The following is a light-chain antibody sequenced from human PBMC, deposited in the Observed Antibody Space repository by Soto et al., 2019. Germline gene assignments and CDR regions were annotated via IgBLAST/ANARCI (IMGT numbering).Light chain of an antibody. J-gene: IGLJ3*02. CDR1: SGHSTYI. CDR2: VEGSGSY. Sequence: QPVLTQSSSASASLGSSVKLTCSLSSGHSTYIIAWHQQQPGKAPRHLMNVEGSGSYNKGGGVPDRFSGSSSGADRYLTISNLQSEDEADYYCETWNSYTRVFGGGTKLTVL. V-gene: IGLV4-60*03. CDR3: ETWNSYTRV.